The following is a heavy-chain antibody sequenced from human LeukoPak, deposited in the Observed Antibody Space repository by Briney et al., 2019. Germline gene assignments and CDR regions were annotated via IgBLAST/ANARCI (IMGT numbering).Heavy chain of an antibody. J-gene: IGHJ2*01. Sequence: PSETLSLTCAVYGGSFSGYYWTWIRQPPGKGLEWIGEINHSGSTNYNPSLKSRVTISVDTSKNQFSLKLSSVTAADTAVYYCARAREMATIYWYFDLWGRGTLLTVSS. CDR1: GGSFSGYY. CDR3: ARAREMATIYWYFDL. D-gene: IGHD5-24*01. V-gene: IGHV4-34*01. CDR2: INHSGST.